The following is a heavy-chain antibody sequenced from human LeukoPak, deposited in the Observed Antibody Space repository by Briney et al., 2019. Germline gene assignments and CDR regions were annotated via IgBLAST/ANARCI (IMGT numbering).Heavy chain of an antibody. CDR2: ISYDGSNK. D-gene: IGHD1-26*01. CDR3: AKVVEERSEYFQH. V-gene: IGHV3-30*04. CDR1: GFTFSSYA. Sequence: GGSLRLSCAASGFTFSSYAMHWVRQAPGKGLEWVAVISYDGSNKYYADSVKGRFTISRDNSKNTLHLQMNSLRAEDTAVYYCAKVVEERSEYFQHWGQGTLVTVSS. J-gene: IGHJ1*01.